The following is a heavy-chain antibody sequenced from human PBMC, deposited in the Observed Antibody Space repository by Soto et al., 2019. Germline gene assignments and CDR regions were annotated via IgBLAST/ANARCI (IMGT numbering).Heavy chain of an antibody. CDR3: ARGSPGKFDY. V-gene: IGHV4-34*01. J-gene: IGHJ4*02. CDR1: GGSFSGYY. CDR2: INHSGST. Sequence: QVQLQQWGAGLLKPSETLSLTCAVYGGSFSGYYWSWIRQPPGKGLEWIGEINHSGSTNYNPSLKGRVTLSVGPSKNQFSLKLSFVTAGDPALYLCARGSPGKFDYWGQGTLVTVSS.